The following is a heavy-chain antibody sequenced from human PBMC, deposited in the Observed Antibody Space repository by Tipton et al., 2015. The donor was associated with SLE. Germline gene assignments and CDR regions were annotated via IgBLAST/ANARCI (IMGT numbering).Heavy chain of an antibody. J-gene: IGHJ4*02. CDR1: GFVFSTSW. D-gene: IGHD5-18*01. CDR3: LRGDTD. CDR2: ISPDGSMK. Sequence: SLRLSCVTSGFVFSTSWMNRVRQAPGTGLEWVANISPDGSMKRYVDSVRGRCTISRDNAKNSLFLEMNSLGAEDTATYYCLRGDTDWGQGTQVTVSS. V-gene: IGHV3-7*05.